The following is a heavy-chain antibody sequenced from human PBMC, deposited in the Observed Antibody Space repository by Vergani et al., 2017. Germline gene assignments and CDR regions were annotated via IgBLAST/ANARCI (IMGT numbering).Heavy chain of an antibody. CDR2: FSGTGGST. Sequence: EVQLLESGGGLVQPGGSLRLSCAASGFTFSSYAMSWVRQAPGKGLEWVSAFSGTGGSTYYADSVKGRFTITRDKSKNTLYLQLNSLRAEDTAVYYCAKAHYSYCMDVWGKGTTVTVSS. CDR1: GFTFSSYA. CDR3: AKAHYSYCMDV. V-gene: IGHV3-23*01. J-gene: IGHJ6*03.